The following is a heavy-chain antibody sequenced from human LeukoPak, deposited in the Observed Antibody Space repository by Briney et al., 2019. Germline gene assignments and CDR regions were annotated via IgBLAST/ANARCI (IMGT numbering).Heavy chain of an antibody. CDR2: IRGSGSYT. V-gene: IGHV3-23*01. D-gene: IGHD2-2*01. Sequence: GGSLRLSCEASGFIFSIYGMSWVRQAPGKGLEWVSGIRGSGSYTDYVGSVKGRFTISRDNSKNTLYLQMNSLRAEDTAVYYCAKDMAGYCSSTSCLTQDYYYYYGMDVWGQGTTVTVSS. J-gene: IGHJ6*02. CDR1: GFIFSIYG. CDR3: AKDMAGYCSSTSCLTQDYYYYYGMDV.